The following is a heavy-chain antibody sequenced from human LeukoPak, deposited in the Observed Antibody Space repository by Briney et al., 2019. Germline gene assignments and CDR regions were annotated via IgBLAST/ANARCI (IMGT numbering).Heavy chain of an antibody. Sequence: PGGSLRLSCAASGFTVSRNYMSWVRQAPGKGLEWVGRIKSKTNGGTTDYAAPVKGRFTISRDDSKNTLYLQMSSLKTEDTAVYYCTTLYRFDPWGQGTLVTVSS. CDR1: GFTVSRNY. CDR2: IKSKTNGGTT. V-gene: IGHV3-15*01. D-gene: IGHD2-2*02. CDR3: TTLYRFDP. J-gene: IGHJ5*02.